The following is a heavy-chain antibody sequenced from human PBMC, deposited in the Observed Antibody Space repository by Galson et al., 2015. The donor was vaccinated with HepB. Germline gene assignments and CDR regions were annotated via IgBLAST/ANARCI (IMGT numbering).Heavy chain of an antibody. D-gene: IGHD3-22*01. CDR3: ARGQGGITMIFQH. Sequence: SLRLSCAASGFTFSSYAMHWVRQAPGKGLEWVAVISYDGSNKYYADSVKGRFTISRDNSKNTLYLQMNSLRAEDTAVYYCARGQGGITMIFQHWGQGTLVTVSS. CDR2: ISYDGSNK. V-gene: IGHV3-30-3*01. CDR1: GFTFSSYA. J-gene: IGHJ1*01.